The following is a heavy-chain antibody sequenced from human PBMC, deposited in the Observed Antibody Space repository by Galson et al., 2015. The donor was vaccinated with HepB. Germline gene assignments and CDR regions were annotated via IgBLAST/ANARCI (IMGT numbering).Heavy chain of an antibody. CDR3: AKVIFYYGSGSYPLDD. D-gene: IGHD3-10*01. CDR2: ISYDGSKE. Sequence: LILSCAVSGFTFSNYGMHWVRQAPGKGLEWVAVISYDGSKEYYGDSVKGRFTISRDNSKNTVYLQMNSLRDEDTAIYYCAKVIFYYGSGSYPLDDWGQGTLVTVSS. V-gene: IGHV3-30*18. CDR1: GFTFSNYG. J-gene: IGHJ4*02.